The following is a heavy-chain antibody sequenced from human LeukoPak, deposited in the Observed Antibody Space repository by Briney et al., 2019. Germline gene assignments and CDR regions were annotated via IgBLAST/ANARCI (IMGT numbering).Heavy chain of an antibody. CDR3: ARSAGDPHAFDI. V-gene: IGHV3-30-3*01. D-gene: IGHD4-17*01. CDR2: ISYDGSNT. CDR1: GFIFSKHA. J-gene: IGHJ3*02. Sequence: PGGSLRLPCAASGFIFSKHAMHWVRQAPGKGPDWVAVISYDGSNTQYTDSVKGRFTISRGNSENTLYLQINSLRAEDTAVYYCARSAGDPHAFDIWGQGTMVIVSS.